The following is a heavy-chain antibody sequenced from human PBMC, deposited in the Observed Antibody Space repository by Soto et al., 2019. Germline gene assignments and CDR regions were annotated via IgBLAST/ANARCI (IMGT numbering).Heavy chain of an antibody. J-gene: IGHJ4*02. CDR1: GGSISSYY. V-gene: IGHV4-59*01. CDR3: ARGTFGVVKD. Sequence: KPSETLSLTCTVSGGSISSYYWSWIRQPPGKGLEWIGYMYYSGSTNYNPSLKSRVTISIDTSRNQFSLKLSSVTAADTAVYYCARGTFGVVKDWGQGTLVTVSS. D-gene: IGHD3-3*01. CDR2: MYYSGST.